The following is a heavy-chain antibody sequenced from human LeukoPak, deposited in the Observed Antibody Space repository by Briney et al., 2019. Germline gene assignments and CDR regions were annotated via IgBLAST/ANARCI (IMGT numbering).Heavy chain of an antibody. CDR3: AKSSPMTMVRGANDY. CDR2: TSSGGST. V-gene: IGHV3-23*01. Sequence: PVQSLESPLATSSGGSTYYADSVKGRFTISRDNSVNTLYLQMNSLRAEDTAVYYCAKSSPMTMVRGANDYWGQGTLVTVSS. D-gene: IGHD3-10*01. J-gene: IGHJ4*02.